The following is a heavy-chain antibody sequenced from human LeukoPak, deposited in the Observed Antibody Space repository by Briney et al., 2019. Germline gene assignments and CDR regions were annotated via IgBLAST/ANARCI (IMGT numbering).Heavy chain of an antibody. CDR2: ISPSGGTT. J-gene: IGHJ4*02. CDR1: GFTFTSYA. Sequence: GGSLGLSCAASGFTFTSYAMSWVRQAPGKGLEWVSSISPSGGTTYYADSVKGRFTISRDNSKNTLYLQMNSLRAEDTAVYYCAKEAVGRITLIRENFIGVDYWGQGTLVTVSS. D-gene: IGHD3-10*01. CDR3: AKEAVGRITLIRENFIGVDY. V-gene: IGHV3-23*01.